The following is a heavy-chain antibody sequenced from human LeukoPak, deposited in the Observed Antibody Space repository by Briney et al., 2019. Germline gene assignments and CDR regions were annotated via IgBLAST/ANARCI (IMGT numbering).Heavy chain of an antibody. V-gene: IGHV3-21*01. J-gene: IGHJ3*02. CDR2: ISSGSTYI. D-gene: IGHD3-10*01. CDR1: GFTFSNYS. Sequence: GGSLRLSCAASGFTFSNYSMNWVRLAPGKGLEWVSSISSGSTYIYHADSVKGRFTISRDNALNSLDLQMNSLSAEDTAVYYCARALLWFGEFREAFDIWGQGTMVTVSS. CDR3: ARALLWFGEFREAFDI.